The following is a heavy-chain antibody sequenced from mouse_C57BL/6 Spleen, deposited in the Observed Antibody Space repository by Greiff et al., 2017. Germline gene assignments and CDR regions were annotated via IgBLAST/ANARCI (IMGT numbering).Heavy chain of an antibody. D-gene: IGHD2-5*01. CDR1: GYAFSSYW. Sequence: LQESGAELVKPGASVKISCKASGYAFSSYWMNWVKQRPGKGLEWIGQIYPGDGDTNYNGKFKGKATLTADKSSSTAYMQLSSLTSEDSAVYFCARPAYYSNWAWFAYWGQGTLVTVSA. J-gene: IGHJ3*01. V-gene: IGHV1-80*01. CDR2: IYPGDGDT. CDR3: ARPAYYSNWAWFAY.